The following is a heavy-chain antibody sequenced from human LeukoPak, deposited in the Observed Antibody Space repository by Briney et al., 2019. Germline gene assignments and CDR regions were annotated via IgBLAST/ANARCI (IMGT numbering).Heavy chain of an antibody. CDR3: ARGHRYYFDY. CDR2: IYYSGST. J-gene: IGHJ4*02. V-gene: IGHV4-59*01. Sequence: SETLSLTCTVSGGSISSYYWTWIRQPPGKGLEWIGYIYYSGSTSYNPSLKSRVTISVDTSKNQFSLKLSSVTAADTAVYYCARGHRYYFDYWGQGTLVTVSS. CDR1: GGSISSYY.